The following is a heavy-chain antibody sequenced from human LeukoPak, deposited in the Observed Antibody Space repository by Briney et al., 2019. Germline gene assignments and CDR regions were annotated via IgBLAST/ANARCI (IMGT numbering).Heavy chain of an antibody. CDR2: IYYSGST. CDR3: ATSSSRNYYNNYFDY. CDR1: RGSLSSYF. D-gene: IGHD3-10*01. V-gene: IGHV4-59*03. J-gene: IGHJ4*02. Sequence: PETLSLTRLLSRGSLSSYFRSWIRPPPRKGVEWIGYIYYSGSTNYNPPLPRRATIPIDTSTNQFSLNLTSVTAADTAVYYCATSSSRNYYNNYFDYWGQGTLVTVSS.